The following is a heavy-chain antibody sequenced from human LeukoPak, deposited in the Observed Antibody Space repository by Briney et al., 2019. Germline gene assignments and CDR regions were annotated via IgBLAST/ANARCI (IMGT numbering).Heavy chain of an antibody. V-gene: IGHV4-31*03. J-gene: IGHJ5*02. Sequence: PSETLSLTCTVSGGSISSGGYYWSWIRQHPGKGLEWIGYIYYSGSTYYNPSLKSRVTISVDTSKNQFSLKLSSVTAADTAVYCCAREHNSGYAAYNWFDPWGQGTLVTVSS. D-gene: IGHD5-12*01. CDR2: IYYSGST. CDR3: AREHNSGYAAYNWFDP. CDR1: GGSISSGGYY.